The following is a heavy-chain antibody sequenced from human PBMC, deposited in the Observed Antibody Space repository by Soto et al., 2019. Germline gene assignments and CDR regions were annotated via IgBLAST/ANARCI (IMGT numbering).Heavy chain of an antibody. J-gene: IGHJ1*01. V-gene: IGHV4-61*03. CDR3: ARDSEAAGYRY. Sequence: QVQLQESGPGLVEPSATLSLTSSVSSGSVSSGTYYWSWIRQHPGRGLEWIGHIYSSGSTNYNPSLTRRVTISVDTSKIHFSLILGSVTAVDTAMHYSARDSEAAGYRYWAKVTLVTVSS. D-gene: IGHD5-12*01. CDR1: SGSVSSGTYY. CDR2: IYSSGST.